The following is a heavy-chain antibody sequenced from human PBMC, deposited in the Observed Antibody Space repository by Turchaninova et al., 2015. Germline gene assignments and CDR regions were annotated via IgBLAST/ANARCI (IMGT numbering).Heavy chain of an antibody. CDR1: GFIFSDHH. Sequence: EVQLVESGGGLVHRGGSLGVSCGASGFIFSDHHMDWVRKAPGNGLEWVGRIRNSHTTEYAASVKGRFTISRDDSKNSVYLQMNSLETEDTAVYYCVSSQPGSVFDYWGQGTLVTVSS. V-gene: IGHV3-72*01. CDR2: IRNSHTT. J-gene: IGHJ4*02. D-gene: IGHD6-13*01. CDR3: VSSQPGSVFDY.